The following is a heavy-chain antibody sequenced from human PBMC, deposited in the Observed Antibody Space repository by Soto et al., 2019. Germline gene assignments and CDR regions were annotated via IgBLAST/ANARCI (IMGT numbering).Heavy chain of an antibody. V-gene: IGHV3-33*01. CDR1: GFNFGSCG. D-gene: IGHD3-10*01. CDR2: IWYDGSNK. CDR3: ARVGDSDTYGGFDQ. J-gene: IGHJ4*02. Sequence: PGGSLRLSCAASGFNFGSCGMHWVRQAPGKGLEWVAVIWYDGSNKYYTDSVKGRFTTSRDNSKKTLYLQMNSLRVEDTAVYYCARVGDSDTYGGFDQWGQGTLVTVSS.